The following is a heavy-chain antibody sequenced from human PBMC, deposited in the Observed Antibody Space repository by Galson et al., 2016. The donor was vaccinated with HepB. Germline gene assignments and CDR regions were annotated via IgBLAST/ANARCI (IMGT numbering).Heavy chain of an antibody. Sequence: SLRLPCAASGFSFGVYYMAWIRQAPGKGLEWVSSISGGSTYTHYADSVKGRFTIYRDDARNSLFLQVNGLRAEDTAVYYCARENWGTFDSWGQGTLVTVSS. V-gene: IGHV3-11*06. CDR1: GFSFGVYY. CDR2: ISGGSTYT. J-gene: IGHJ4*02. CDR3: ARENWGTFDS. D-gene: IGHD3-16*01.